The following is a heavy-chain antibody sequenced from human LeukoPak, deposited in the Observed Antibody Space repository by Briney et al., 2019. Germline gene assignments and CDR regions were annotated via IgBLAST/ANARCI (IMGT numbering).Heavy chain of an antibody. CDR1: GFTFSTTW. J-gene: IGHJ6*04. V-gene: IGHV3-74*01. CDR3: AELGITMIGGV. Sequence: PGGSLRLSCAASGFTFSTTWMHWVRQAPGKGLVWVSRISRTGTDTCYADSVKGRFTISRDNAKNSLYLQMNSLRAEDTAVYYCAELGITMIGGVWGKGTTVTISS. D-gene: IGHD3-10*02. CDR2: ISRTGTDT.